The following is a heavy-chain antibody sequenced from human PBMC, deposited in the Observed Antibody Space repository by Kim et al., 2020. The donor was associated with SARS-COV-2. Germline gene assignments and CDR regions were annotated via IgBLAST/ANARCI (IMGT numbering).Heavy chain of an antibody. V-gene: IGHV3-23*01. Sequence: YAHSVKGRLTIARDHYKNTLYLQMNSLRAEDTAVYYCGKDGRWPNDAVGLWGQGTLVTVSS. D-gene: IGHD1-26*01. J-gene: IGHJ3*01. CDR3: GKDGRWPNDAVGL.